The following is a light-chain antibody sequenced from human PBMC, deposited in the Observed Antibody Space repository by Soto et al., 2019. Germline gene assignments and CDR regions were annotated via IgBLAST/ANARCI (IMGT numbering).Light chain of an antibody. CDR3: QQYNSYSA. Sequence: DIQMTQSPSTLSASVGDRVTITCRASQSISSWLAWYQQKPGKAPKLLISKASSFESGVPSRFSGSGAGTEFTLTISSLQPDDFATYYGQQYNSYSAFGQGTKLEIK. J-gene: IGKJ2*01. CDR2: KAS. CDR1: QSISSW. V-gene: IGKV1-5*03.